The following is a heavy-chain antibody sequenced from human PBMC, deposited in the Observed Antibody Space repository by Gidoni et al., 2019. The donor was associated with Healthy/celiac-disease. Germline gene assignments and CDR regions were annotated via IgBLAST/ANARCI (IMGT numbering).Heavy chain of an antibody. CDR2: INQDGSEK. D-gene: IGHD5-12*01. J-gene: IGHJ6*02. Sequence: EVQLVESGGGLVQPGGSLRLSCAASGFTFSSFWMSWVRQATGKGLEWVANINQDGSEKYYVDSVKGRFTISRDNAKNSLYLQMNSLRAEDTAVHYCARDRVGLRYSGYEAGGMDVWGQGTTVTVSS. CDR3: ARDRVGLRYSGYEAGGMDV. CDR1: GFTFSSFW. V-gene: IGHV3-7*04.